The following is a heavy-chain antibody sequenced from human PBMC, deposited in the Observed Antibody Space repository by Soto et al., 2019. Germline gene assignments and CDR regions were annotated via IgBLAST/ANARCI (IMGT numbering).Heavy chain of an antibody. CDR3: ESGVSAGAGMDV. V-gene: IGHV4-38-2*01. CDR1: GYSISSGYY. CDR2: IYHSGST. D-gene: IGHD2-8*01. Sequence: PSETLSLTCAVSGYSISSGYYWGWIRQPPGKGLEWIGSIYHSGSTYYNPSLKSRVTISVDTSKNQFSLKLSSVTAADTAVYYSESGVSAGAGMDVWGQGTTVTVSS. J-gene: IGHJ6*02.